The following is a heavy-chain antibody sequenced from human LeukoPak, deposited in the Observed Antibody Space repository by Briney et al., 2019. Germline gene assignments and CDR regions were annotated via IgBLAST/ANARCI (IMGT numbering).Heavy chain of an antibody. J-gene: IGHJ3*02. CDR1: GGSISGHY. CDR3: ARPGIAATGNAFDI. D-gene: IGHD6-13*01. Sequence: SETLSLTCTVSGGSISGHYWSWIRKPPGKGMEWIGYIYYSGSTNYNPSLNSRVTIPVDTSKNQFSLRLSSVTAADTAVYYCARPGIAATGNAFDIWGQGTMVTVSS. CDR2: IYYSGST. V-gene: IGHV4-59*08.